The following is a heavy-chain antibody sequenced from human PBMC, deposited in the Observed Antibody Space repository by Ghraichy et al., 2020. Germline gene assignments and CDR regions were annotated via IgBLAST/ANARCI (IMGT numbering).Heavy chain of an antibody. CDR1: GFTFRSYW. V-gene: IGHV3-74*01. CDR3: AREETYSNYDYFDY. J-gene: IGHJ4*02. D-gene: IGHD4-11*01. Sequence: GESLNISCAASGFTFRSYWMHWVRQAPGKGLVWVSRINGDGTTTSYADSVKGRFTISRDNAKNTLYLQMNSLRAEDTAMYYCAREETYSNYDYFDYWGQGALVTVSS. CDR2: INGDGTTT.